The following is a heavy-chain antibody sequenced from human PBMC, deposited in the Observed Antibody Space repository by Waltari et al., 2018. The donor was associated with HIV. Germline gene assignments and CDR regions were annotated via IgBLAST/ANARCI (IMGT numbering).Heavy chain of an antibody. V-gene: IGHV1-69*01. CDR3: ASRSGDYGDYGFDY. D-gene: IGHD4-17*01. CDR2: LIPIVGTA. Sequence: QVQLVQSGAEVKKPGSSVKVSCKASGGTFSSYAISWVRQAPGKGLEWMGGLIPIVGTAIYAQKFQGRVTISADESTSTAYMELSSLRSEDTAVYYCASRSGDYGDYGFDYWGQGTLVTVSS. J-gene: IGHJ4*02. CDR1: GGTFSSYA.